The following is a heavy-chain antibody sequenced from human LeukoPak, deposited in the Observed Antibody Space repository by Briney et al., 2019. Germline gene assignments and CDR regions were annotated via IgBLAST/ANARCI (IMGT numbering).Heavy chain of an antibody. CDR2: IYYSGST. D-gene: IGHD1-26*01. V-gene: IGHV4-59*01. Sequence: PSETLSLTCTVSGGSISSYYWSWIRQPPGKGLEWIGYIYYSGSTNYNPSLKSRVTISVDTSKNQFSLKLSSVTAADTAVYYCARVYYWWELRYFDYWGQGTLVTVSS. CDR3: ARVYYWWELRYFDY. J-gene: IGHJ4*02. CDR1: GGSISSYY.